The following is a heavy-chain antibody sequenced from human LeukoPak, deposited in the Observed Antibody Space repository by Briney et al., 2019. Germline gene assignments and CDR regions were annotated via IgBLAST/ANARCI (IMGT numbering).Heavy chain of an antibody. Sequence: GGSLRLSCAASGFTFSSYSMNWVRQAPGKGLEWVSSISSSSSYIYYADSVKGRFTISRDNAKNSLYLQMDSLRAEDTAVYYCARDGYDLWSGYYIRYYYYGMDVWGQGTTVTVSS. CDR3: ARDGYDLWSGYYIRYYYYGMDV. V-gene: IGHV3-21*01. D-gene: IGHD3-3*01. CDR2: ISSSSSYI. CDR1: GFTFSSYS. J-gene: IGHJ6*02.